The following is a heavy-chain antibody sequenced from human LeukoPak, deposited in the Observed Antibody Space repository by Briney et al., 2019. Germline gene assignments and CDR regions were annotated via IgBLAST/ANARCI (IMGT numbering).Heavy chain of an antibody. Sequence: ASVKVSCKASGYIFTCYYMHWVRQAPGQGLEWMGWINPNSGGTNYAQKFQGRVTMTRDTSISTAYMELSRLRSDDTAVYYCAKDSDSGSYEFDYWCQGTLVTVSS. CDR3: AKDSDSGSYEFDY. D-gene: IGHD1-26*01. CDR2: INPNSGGT. V-gene: IGHV1-2*02. J-gene: IGHJ4*02. CDR1: GYIFTCYY.